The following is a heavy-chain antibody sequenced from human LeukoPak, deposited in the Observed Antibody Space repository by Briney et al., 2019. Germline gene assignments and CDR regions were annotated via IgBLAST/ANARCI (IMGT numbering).Heavy chain of an antibody. CDR3: ARDIVVVPAAIGGGYYYYYYMDV. V-gene: IGHV3-21*01. CDR1: GFTFSSYS. J-gene: IGHJ6*03. Sequence: GGSLRLSCAASGFTFSSYSMNWVRQAPGKGLEWVSSISSSSSYIYYADSVKGRFTISRDNAKNSLYLQMNSLRAEDTAVYYCARDIVVVPAAIGGGYYYYYYMDVWGKGTTVTISS. D-gene: IGHD2-2*01. CDR2: ISSSSSYI.